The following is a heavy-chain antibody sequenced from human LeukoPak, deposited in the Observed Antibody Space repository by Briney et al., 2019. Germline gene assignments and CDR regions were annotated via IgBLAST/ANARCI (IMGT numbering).Heavy chain of an antibody. CDR2: ISGSGGTT. CDR3: ARDTTGTRGY. Sequence: WGAPRLPSGDSGVTFTTYAMSWVRHGPGEGVGWVSVISGSGGTTSYIDSVKGRFTISRDNSKNTLYLQMNSLRAEDTAIYYCARDTTGTRGYWGQGTLVTVSS. V-gene: IGHV3-23*01. CDR1: GVTFTTYA. J-gene: IGHJ4*02. D-gene: IGHD1-1*01.